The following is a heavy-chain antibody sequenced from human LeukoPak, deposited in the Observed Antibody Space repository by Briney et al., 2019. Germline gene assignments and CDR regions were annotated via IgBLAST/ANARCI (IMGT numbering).Heavy chain of an antibody. Sequence: ASVKVSCKASGYTFSSYGIIWVRQAPGQGLEWMGRISTNNGDTKYAQKLQGRVTLTTDTSTSTVYMDLRSLTSDDTAVYYCAREGSYYNWFDPWGQGTLVTVSS. D-gene: IGHD3-10*01. V-gene: IGHV1-18*01. CDR3: AREGSYYNWFDP. CDR2: ISTNNGDT. CDR1: GYTFSSYG. J-gene: IGHJ5*02.